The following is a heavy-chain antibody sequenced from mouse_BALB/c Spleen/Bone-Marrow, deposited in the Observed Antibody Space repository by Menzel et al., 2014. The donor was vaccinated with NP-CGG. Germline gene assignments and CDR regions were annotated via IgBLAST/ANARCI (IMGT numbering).Heavy chain of an antibody. J-gene: IGHJ2*01. V-gene: IGHV5-12-2*01. CDR1: GFTFSSYI. Sequence: EVKLVESGGGLVQPGGSLKLSCAASGFTFSSYIMSWVRQTPEKRLEWVVYISNGGDNTYYPDTVKGRFIISRDNAKNTLCLQMSSLKSEDTAMYYCVRHRYDGYYFDYWGQGTTLTVSS. CDR2: ISNGGDNT. CDR3: VRHRYDGYYFDY. D-gene: IGHD2-14*01.